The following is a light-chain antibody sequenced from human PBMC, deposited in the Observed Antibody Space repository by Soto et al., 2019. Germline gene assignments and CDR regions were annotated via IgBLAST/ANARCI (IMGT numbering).Light chain of an antibody. Sequence: QSALTQPASVSGSPGQSITISCTGTSSDVGSYNLVSWYQQHPGKAPKLMIYEGSTRPSGVSNRFSGSKSGNTASLTISGLQTEDEADYYCCSFVGRSTVVFGGGTQLTVL. J-gene: IGLJ2*01. CDR2: EGS. CDR3: CSFVGRSTVV. V-gene: IGLV2-23*01. CDR1: SSDVGSYNL.